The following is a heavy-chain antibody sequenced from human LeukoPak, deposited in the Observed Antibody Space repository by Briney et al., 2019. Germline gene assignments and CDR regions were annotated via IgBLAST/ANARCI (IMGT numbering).Heavy chain of an antibody. CDR3: ARDFKRKEWFGDRNWFDP. Sequence: SETLPLTCTVSGGSISSYYWSWIRQPAGKGLEWIGRIYTCGSTNYNPSLKSRVTMSVDTSKNQFSLKLSSVTAADTAVYYCARDFKRKEWFGDRNWFDPWGQGTLVTVSS. J-gene: IGHJ5*02. CDR1: GGSISSYY. CDR2: IYTCGST. V-gene: IGHV4-4*07. D-gene: IGHD3-10*01.